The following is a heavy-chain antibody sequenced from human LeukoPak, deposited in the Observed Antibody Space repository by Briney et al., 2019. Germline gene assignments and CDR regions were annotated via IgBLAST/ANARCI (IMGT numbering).Heavy chain of an antibody. J-gene: IGHJ4*02. CDR2: ISLSGVT. CDR1: GGSISSTNW. Sequence: SETLSLTCGVSGGSISSTNWWSWVRQPPGQGLEWIGEISLSGVTNYNPSLKSRVTMSVDRSKNQFSLKLSSVTAADTAVYYCARGTGIITSCSVWGQGTLVTVSS. V-gene: IGHV4-4*02. CDR3: ARGTGIITSCSV. D-gene: IGHD2-2*01.